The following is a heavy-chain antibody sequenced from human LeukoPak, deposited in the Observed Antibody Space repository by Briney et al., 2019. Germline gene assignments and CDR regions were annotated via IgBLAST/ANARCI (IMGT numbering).Heavy chain of an antibody. V-gene: IGHV3-21*01. D-gene: IGHD6-13*01. CDR2: ITSGRTYI. Sequence: KPGGSLRLSCAASGFTFTSYSMNWVRQAPGKGLEWVSLITSGRTYIYYADSVKGRFTISRDNAKNSLYLQMNALRAKDTAVYYCARGERSAAGDYWGQGTLVTVSS. CDR3: ARGERSAAGDY. J-gene: IGHJ4*02. CDR1: GFTFTSYS.